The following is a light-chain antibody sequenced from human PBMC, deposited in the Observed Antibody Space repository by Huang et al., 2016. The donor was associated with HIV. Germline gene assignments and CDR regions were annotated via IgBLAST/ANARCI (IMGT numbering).Light chain of an antibody. V-gene: IGKV2-28*01. CDR1: QSLLHSNGYNY. J-gene: IGKJ1*01. CDR3: MQALQTPRT. Sequence: DIVMTQSPLSLPVTPGEPGSISCRSSQSLLHSNGYNYLDWYLQKPGQSPQLLIYLVSNRASGVPDRFSGSGSGTDFTLQISRVEAEDVGVYYCMQALQTPRTFGQGTKVEI. CDR2: LVS.